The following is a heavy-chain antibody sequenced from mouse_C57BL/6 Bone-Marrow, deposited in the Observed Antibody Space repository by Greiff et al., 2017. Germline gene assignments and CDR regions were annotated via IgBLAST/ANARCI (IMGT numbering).Heavy chain of an antibody. V-gene: IGHV1-15*01. CDR1: GYPFTDYE. CDR3: TTGGYGNYVYWYFDV. CDR2: IDPETGGT. D-gene: IGHD2-1*01. J-gene: IGHJ1*03. Sequence: QVQLQQSGAELVRPGASVTLSCKASGYPFTDYEMHWVKQTPVHGLEWIGAIDPETGGTAYNQKFKGKAILTADKSSRTAYMELRSLTSEDSAVYYCTTGGYGNYVYWYFDVWGTGTTVTVSS.